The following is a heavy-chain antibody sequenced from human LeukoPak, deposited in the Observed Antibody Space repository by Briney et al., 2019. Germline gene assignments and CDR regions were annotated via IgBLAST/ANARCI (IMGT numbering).Heavy chain of an antibody. CDR3: ARDGGYGSGSAF. CDR2: IYYDGST. Sequence: PSETLSLTCTVSGGSISNHYWTWIRQPPGKGLEWIGSIYYDGSTNYNPSLKSRVTISLDTPKNQFSLKLSSVTAADTAVYYCARDGGYGSGSAFWGQGTLITVSS. V-gene: IGHV4-59*11. J-gene: IGHJ4*02. CDR1: GGSISNHY. D-gene: IGHD3-10*01.